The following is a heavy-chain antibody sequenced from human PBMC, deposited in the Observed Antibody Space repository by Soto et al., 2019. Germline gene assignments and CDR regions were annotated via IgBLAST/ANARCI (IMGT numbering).Heavy chain of an antibody. D-gene: IGHD2-15*01. CDR1: GFTFSSFA. J-gene: IGHJ6*02. Sequence: GGSLRLSCAASGFTFSSFAMSWVRQAPGKGLEWVSTISGGSGNTYYADSVKGRFTISRDNSKNTLYLQMNSLRDGDTAVYFCAKGGVLAGVDVWGQGTTVTVSS. CDR2: ISGGSGNT. V-gene: IGHV3-23*01. CDR3: AKGGVLAGVDV.